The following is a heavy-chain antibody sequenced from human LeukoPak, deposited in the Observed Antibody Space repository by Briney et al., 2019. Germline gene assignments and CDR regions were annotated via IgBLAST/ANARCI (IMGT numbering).Heavy chain of an antibody. V-gene: IGHV4-59*08. CDR1: GGSISNYF. Sequence: SETLSLTCSVSGGSISNYFWTWIRHPPGKGLGWIGYIYSSGSTYYNPSFNSRVTISVDTSKNRFSLKLSTVTAADTAVYYCARRPTGDPKFDYWGQGTLVTVSS. CDR2: IYSSGST. D-gene: IGHD7-27*01. CDR3: ARRPTGDPKFDY. J-gene: IGHJ4*02.